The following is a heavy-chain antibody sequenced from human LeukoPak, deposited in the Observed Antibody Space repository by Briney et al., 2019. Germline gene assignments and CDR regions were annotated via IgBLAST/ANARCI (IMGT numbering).Heavy chain of an antibody. CDR1: GFGFSYAW. V-gene: IGHV3-15*01. CDR2: IKRKSDGETT. D-gene: IGHD5-18*01. CDR3: TTAPSGYAYMNGWHLDY. Sequence: GGSLRLSCAASGFGFSYAWMSWVRQAPGKGPEWIGRIKRKSDGETTDYAAHVKGRFTISRDDSKNTWFLQMNSLKTEDTAFYYCTTAPSGYAYMNGWHLDYWGQGALVTVSS. J-gene: IGHJ4*02.